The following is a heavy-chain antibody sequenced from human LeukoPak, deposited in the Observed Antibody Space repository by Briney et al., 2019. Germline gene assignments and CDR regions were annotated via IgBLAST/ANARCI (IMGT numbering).Heavy chain of an antibody. D-gene: IGHD3-22*01. CDR3: ARDMSYDSSGYYYTDV. J-gene: IGHJ6*03. V-gene: IGHV3-74*01. CDR1: GFSFSNYW. CDR2: MNSDGSAT. Sequence: AGGSLRLSCAASGFSFSNYWMHWVRQAPGKGLVWVTRMNSDGSATYYADSVKGRFTISRDNSKNTLYLQMNSLRAEDTAVYYCARDMSYDSSGYYYTDVWGKGTTVTVSS.